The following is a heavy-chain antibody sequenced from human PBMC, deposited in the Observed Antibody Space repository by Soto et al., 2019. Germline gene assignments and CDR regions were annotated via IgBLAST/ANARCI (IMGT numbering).Heavy chain of an antibody. CDR3: ARDKYYYGSGRRTDGMDV. V-gene: IGHV3-33*01. CDR1: GFTFSSYG. J-gene: IGHJ6*02. D-gene: IGHD3-10*01. Sequence: GGSLRLSCAASGFTFSSYGMHWVRQAPGKGLEWVAVIWYDGSNKYYADSVKGRFTISRDNSKNTLYLQMNSLRAEDTAVYYCARDKYYYGSGRRTDGMDVWGQGTTVTVSS. CDR2: IWYDGSNK.